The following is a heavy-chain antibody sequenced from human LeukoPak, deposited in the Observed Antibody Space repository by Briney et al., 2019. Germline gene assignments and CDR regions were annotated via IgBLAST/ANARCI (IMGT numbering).Heavy chain of an antibody. V-gene: IGHV1-69*04. Sequence: SVKVSCKASGGTSSSYAISWVRQAPGQGLEWMGRIIPILGIANYAQKFQGRVTITADKSTSTAYMELSSLRSEDTAVYYCARDRGWLMTAADYWGQGTLVTVSS. CDR3: ARDRGWLMTAADY. CDR1: GGTSSSYA. CDR2: IIPILGIA. D-gene: IGHD2-21*02. J-gene: IGHJ4*02.